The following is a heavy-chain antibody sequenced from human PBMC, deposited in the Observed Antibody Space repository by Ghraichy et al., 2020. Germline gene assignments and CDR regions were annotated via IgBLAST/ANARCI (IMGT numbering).Heavy chain of an antibody. D-gene: IGHD3-10*01. J-gene: IGHJ4*02. V-gene: IGHV3-23*01. CDR1: GFFFSNHA. CDR3: VKSESHGGSYYGRGLYY. CDR2: ISGGGGYT. Sequence: GESLNISCAASGFFFSNHAMSCVRQAPGKGLERVSTISGGGGYTVYADSVKGRFTISRENSRNTVYLQLSSLSVDDSAKYFCVKSESHGGSYYGRGLYYWGQGTLVTVSS.